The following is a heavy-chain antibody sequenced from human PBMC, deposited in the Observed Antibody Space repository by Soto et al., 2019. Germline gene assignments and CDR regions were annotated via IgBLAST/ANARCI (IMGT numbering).Heavy chain of an antibody. CDR3: AKTVDYYDTVGEGKTADY. CDR1: GFTFSSYA. CDR2: ISGSGGST. J-gene: IGHJ4*02. V-gene: IGHV3-23*01. D-gene: IGHD3-22*01. Sequence: EVQLLESGGGLVQPGGSLRLSCAASGFTFSSYAMSWVRQAPGKGLEWVSAISGSGGSTYYADSVKGRFTISRDNSKNTLYLQMNSLRAEDTAVYYCAKTVDYYDTVGEGKTADYWGQGTLVTVSS.